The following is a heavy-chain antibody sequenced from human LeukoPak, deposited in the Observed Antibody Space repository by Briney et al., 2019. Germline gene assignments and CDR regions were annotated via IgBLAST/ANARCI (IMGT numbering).Heavy chain of an antibody. D-gene: IGHD4-23*01. J-gene: IGHJ4*02. V-gene: IGHV4-59*06. CDR3: ARVPTHYGGNAGLDY. CDR2: IFYSETT. Sequence: SETLSLTCTVSGGSISSYYWTWIRQHPGKGLEWIGYIFYSETTYYNPSLKSRLTMSIDTSKNQFSLKLTSVTAADTAVYYCARVPTHYGGNAGLDYWGQGSLVIVSS. CDR1: GGSISSYY.